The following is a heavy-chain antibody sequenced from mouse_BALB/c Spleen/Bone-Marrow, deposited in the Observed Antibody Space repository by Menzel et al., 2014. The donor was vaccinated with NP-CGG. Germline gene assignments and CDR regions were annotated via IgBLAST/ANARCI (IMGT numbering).Heavy chain of an antibody. CDR2: IYPGDGDT. J-gene: IGHJ2*01. CDR3: AREGFSFDY. V-gene: IGHV1-80*01. Sequence: QVQLQQSGAELVRPGSSVKISCKASGYAFSTYWMNWVKQRPGQGLEWIGQIYPGDGDTNYNEKFKGKATLTADKSSSTASIQLSSLTSEDSAVYFCAREGFSFDYWGQGTTLTVSS. D-gene: IGHD3-3*01. CDR1: GYAFSTYW.